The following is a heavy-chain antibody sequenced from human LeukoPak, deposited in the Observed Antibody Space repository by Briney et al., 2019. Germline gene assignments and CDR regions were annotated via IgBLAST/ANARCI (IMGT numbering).Heavy chain of an antibody. CDR3: VGDQVDDTGYLR. J-gene: IGHJ4*02. CDR2: INGDGRIT. CDR1: GFIFSTYT. Sequence: PGGSLRLSCSASGFIFSTYTMYWVRQAPGKGLEYVSVINGDGRITYYIDSVKGRFTISRDNSKNTLYLQMSSLRADDTAVYYCVGDQVDDTGYLRWGQGTRVTVSA. D-gene: IGHD5-12*01. V-gene: IGHV3-64D*06.